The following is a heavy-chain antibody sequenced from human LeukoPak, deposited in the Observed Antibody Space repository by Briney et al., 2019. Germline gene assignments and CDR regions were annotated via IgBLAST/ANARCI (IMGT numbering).Heavy chain of an antibody. CDR2: INEHGTT. J-gene: IGHJ4*02. D-gene: IGHD6-19*01. Sequence: PGGSLRLSCAASGFTFSDFWMYWVRQAPGKGLVWISNINEHGTTAYADSVKGRFTISRDNAKNILYLQMNSLRAEDTAVYYCARNPVAGTSGDYWGQGTLVTVSS. CDR1: GFTFSDFW. CDR3: ARNPVAGTSGDY. V-gene: IGHV3-74*01.